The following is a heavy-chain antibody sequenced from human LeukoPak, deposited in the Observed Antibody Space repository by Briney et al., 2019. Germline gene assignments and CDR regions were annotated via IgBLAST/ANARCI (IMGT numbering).Heavy chain of an antibody. D-gene: IGHD3-16*01. J-gene: IGHJ4*02. CDR1: GFTFSSFS. V-gene: IGHV3-23*01. CDR2: IRGSGRSA. CDR3: VKSILFAAGRLGGMDH. Sequence: GGALRLSCAASGFTFSSFSMSWVRQAPGQGLEWVSTIRGSGRSAFYADSVRGRFTISRDNSKNTLYLQMSSLRAEDTAVYYCVKSILFAAGRLGGMDHWGQGTLVTVTS.